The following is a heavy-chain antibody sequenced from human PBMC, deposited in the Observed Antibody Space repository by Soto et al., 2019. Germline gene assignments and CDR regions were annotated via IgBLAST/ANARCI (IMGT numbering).Heavy chain of an antibody. CDR2: IYYSGST. V-gene: IGHV4-39*01. J-gene: IGHJ4*02. Sequence: RSLTCTVSGGSIRSSTYYWGWIRQPPGQGLEWIGSIYYSGSTYYNPSLKSRVTISLDTSKNQFYLKLSSVTAADTAVYYCAKLERLGELYLEYLGQGTLVSLSS. D-gene: IGHD4-17*01. CDR1: GGSIRSSTYY. CDR3: AKLERLGELYLEY.